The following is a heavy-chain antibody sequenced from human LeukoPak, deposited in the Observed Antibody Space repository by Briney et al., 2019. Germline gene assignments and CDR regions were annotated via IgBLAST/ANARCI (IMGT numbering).Heavy chain of an antibody. D-gene: IGHD3-22*01. CDR2: ISAYNGNT. V-gene: IGHV1-18*01. CDR3: ARATDYYDSSGYPFDP. CDR1: GYTFTSYG. Sequence: ASVKVSCKASGYTFTSYGISWVRQAPGQGLEWMGWISAYNGNTNYAQKLQGRVTMTTDTSTSTAYMELRSLRSDDTAVYYCARATDYYDSSGYPFDPWGQGTLLTVSS. J-gene: IGHJ5*02.